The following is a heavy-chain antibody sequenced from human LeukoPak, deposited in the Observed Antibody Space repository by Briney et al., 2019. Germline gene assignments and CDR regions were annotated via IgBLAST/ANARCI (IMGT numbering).Heavy chain of an antibody. D-gene: IGHD3-22*01. CDR1: GGSISSYY. J-gene: IGHJ4*02. V-gene: IGHV4-59*01. CDR2: TYYSGST. CDR3: ARDGGDGSGYYYYDY. Sequence: SETLSLTCTVSGGSISSYYWSWIRQPPGKGLEWIGYTYYSGSTNYNPSLKSRVTISVDTSKNQFSLKLSSVTAADTAVYYCARDGGDGSGYYYYDYWGQGTLVTVSS.